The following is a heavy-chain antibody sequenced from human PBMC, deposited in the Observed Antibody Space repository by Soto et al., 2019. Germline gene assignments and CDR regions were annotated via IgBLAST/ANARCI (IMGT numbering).Heavy chain of an antibody. D-gene: IGHD2-2*02. CDR3: ARWGDCSSTSCYTFDY. J-gene: IGHJ4*02. V-gene: IGHV1-18*01. Sequence: ASVKVSCKASGYTFTSYGISWVRQAPGQGLEWMGWISAYNGNTNYAQKLQGRVTMTTDTSTSTAYMELRSLRSDDTAVYYCARWGDCSSTSCYTFDYWGQGTLVTVSS. CDR1: GYTFTSYG. CDR2: ISAYNGNT.